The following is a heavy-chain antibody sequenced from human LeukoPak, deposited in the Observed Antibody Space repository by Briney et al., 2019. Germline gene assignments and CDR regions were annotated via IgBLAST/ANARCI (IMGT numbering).Heavy chain of an antibody. CDR3: ARFAAGGSCYYYMDV. CDR2: IGTSSTTI. J-gene: IGHJ6*03. V-gene: IGHV3-48*01. Sequence: GGSLRLSCAASGFTFSSYAMSWVRQAPGKGLEWVSNIGTSSTTIYYADSVKGRFTISRDNAKTSLYLQRNSLRADDTAVYYCARFAAGGSCYYYMDVWGKGTTVTVSS. CDR1: GFTFSSYA. D-gene: IGHD6-25*01.